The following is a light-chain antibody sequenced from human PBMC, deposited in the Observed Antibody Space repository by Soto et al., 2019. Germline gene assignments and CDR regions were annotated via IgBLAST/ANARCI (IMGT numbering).Light chain of an antibody. CDR2: RAS. V-gene: IGKV1-5*03. CDR3: QQYKSSSPYT. CDR1: QSITNW. J-gene: IGKJ2*01. Sequence: DIQMTQSPSTVSASVGDRVIITCRASQSITNWLAWYQQRPGKARRLLIHRASNLESGVPSRFSGSRSGTDFTLTISSLQPDDFATYYCQQYKSSSPYTFGQGTKVDMK.